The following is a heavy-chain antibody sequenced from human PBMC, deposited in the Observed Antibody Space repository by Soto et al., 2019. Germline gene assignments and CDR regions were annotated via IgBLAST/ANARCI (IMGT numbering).Heavy chain of an antibody. D-gene: IGHD2-15*01. CDR1: GFTFSSYS. V-gene: IGHV3-30-3*01. J-gene: IGHJ6*02. CDR3: ARDWAGCSGGSCYKYYYYGMDV. CDR2: ISYDGSNK. Sequence: GGSLRLSCAASGFTFSSYSMHWVRQAPGKGLEWVAVISYDGSNKYYADSVKGRFTISRDNSKSTLYLQMNSLRAEDTAVYYCARDWAGCSGGSCYKYYYYGMDVWGQGTTVTVSS.